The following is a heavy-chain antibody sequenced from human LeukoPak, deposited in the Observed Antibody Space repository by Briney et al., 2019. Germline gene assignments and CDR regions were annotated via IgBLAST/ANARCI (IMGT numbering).Heavy chain of an antibody. Sequence: GGSLRLSCAVSGFTFSSYWMSWVRQAPGKGLEWVANIKQDGSEKYYVDSVKGRFTISRDNAKKTLYLQMNSLRAEDTAVYFCAREDYNDSGWYFDLWGRGTLVTVSS. CDR3: AREDYNDSGWYFDL. J-gene: IGHJ2*01. CDR1: GFTFSSYW. CDR2: IKQDGSEK. D-gene: IGHD4-17*01. V-gene: IGHV3-7*04.